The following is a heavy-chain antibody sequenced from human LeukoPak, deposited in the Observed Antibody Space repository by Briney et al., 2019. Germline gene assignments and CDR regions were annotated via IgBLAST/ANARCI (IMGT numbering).Heavy chain of an antibody. CDR2: INPSGGST. J-gene: IGHJ3*02. D-gene: IGHD2-15*01. CDR1: GYTFTSYY. Sequence: GASVRVSCKASGYTFTSYYMHWVRQAPGQGLEWMGIINPSGGSTSYAQKFQGRVTMTRDTSTSTVYMELSSLRSEGTAVYYCARARSQDAFDIWGQGTMVTVSS. CDR3: ARARSQDAFDI. V-gene: IGHV1-46*01.